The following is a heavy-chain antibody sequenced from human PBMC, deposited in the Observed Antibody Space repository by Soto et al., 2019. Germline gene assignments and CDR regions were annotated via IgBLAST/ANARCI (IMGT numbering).Heavy chain of an antibody. CDR2: ISAYNGNT. J-gene: IGHJ5*02. Sequence: ASVKVSCKASGYTFTSYGISWVRQAPGQGLEWMGWISAYNGNTNYAQKFQGRVTMTRNTSISTAYMELSSLRSEDTAVYYCAREVSYWFDPWGQGTLVTVSS. V-gene: IGHV1-18*01. CDR3: AREVSYWFDP. CDR1: GYTFTSYG. D-gene: IGHD2-8*01.